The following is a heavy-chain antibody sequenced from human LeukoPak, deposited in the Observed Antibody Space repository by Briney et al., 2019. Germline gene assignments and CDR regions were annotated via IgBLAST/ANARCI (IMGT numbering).Heavy chain of an antibody. J-gene: IGHJ6*04. Sequence: ASVKVSCKASGYTFTGYYMHWVRQAPGQGLEWMGWINPNSGGTNYAQKFQGRVTMTRDTSISTAYMELSRLRSDDTAVYYCARAPYCTNGVCYYKVAAYPLPDVWGKGTTVTVSS. CDR1: GYTFTGYY. CDR2: INPNSGGT. D-gene: IGHD2-8*01. V-gene: IGHV1-2*02. CDR3: ARAPYCTNGVCYYKVAAYPLPDV.